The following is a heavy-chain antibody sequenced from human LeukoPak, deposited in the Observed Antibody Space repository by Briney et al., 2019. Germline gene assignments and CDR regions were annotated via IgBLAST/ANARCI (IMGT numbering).Heavy chain of an antibody. Sequence: GGSLTLSCAASVFPFSSYSMNWARQAPGKGLEWVSSISSSSSYKYYADSVKGRFTISRDNAKNSLYLQINSLRAEDTAVYYCARVGILGYCSGGSCQGNYYYGMDVWGQGTTVTVSS. J-gene: IGHJ6*02. V-gene: IGHV3-21*01. CDR2: ISSSSSYK. CDR3: ARVGILGYCSGGSCQGNYYYGMDV. D-gene: IGHD2-15*01. CDR1: VFPFSSYS.